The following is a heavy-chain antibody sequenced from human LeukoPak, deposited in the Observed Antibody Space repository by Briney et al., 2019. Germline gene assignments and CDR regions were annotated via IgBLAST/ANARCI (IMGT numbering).Heavy chain of an antibody. J-gene: IGHJ4*02. D-gene: IGHD1-7*01. Sequence: SQTLSLTCTVSGDSISSGGHYWSWIRQLPGRGLEWIGYIFHTGSTYYNPSLKSRVIISVDTSKNQFSLKLSSVTAADTAVYYCARVPPWYNWNCLDYWGQGTLVTVSS. V-gene: IGHV4-31*03. CDR3: ARVPPWYNWNCLDY. CDR1: GDSISSGGHY. CDR2: IFHTGST.